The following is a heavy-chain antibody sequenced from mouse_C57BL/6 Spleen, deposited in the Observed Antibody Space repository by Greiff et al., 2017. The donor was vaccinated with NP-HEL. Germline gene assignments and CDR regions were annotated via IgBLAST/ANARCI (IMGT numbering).Heavy chain of an antibody. J-gene: IGHJ3*01. V-gene: IGHV6-3*01. CDR3: TGGTWFAY. CDR1: GFTFSNYW. CDR2: IRFKSDNYAT. Sequence: EVQGVESGGGLVQPGGSMKLSCVASGFTFSNYWMNWVRQSPEKGLEWVAQIRFKSDNYATHSAESVNARFPISRDDSKSSVYLQMNNLRAEDTGIYYCTGGTWFAYWGQGTLVTVSA. D-gene: IGHD3-3*01.